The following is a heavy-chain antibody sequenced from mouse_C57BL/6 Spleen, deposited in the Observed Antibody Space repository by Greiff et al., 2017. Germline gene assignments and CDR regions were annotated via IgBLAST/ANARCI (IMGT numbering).Heavy chain of an antibody. CDR2: ISSGGDYI. Sequence: EVHLVESGEGLVKPGGSLKLSCAASGFTFSSYAMSWVRQTPEKRLEWVAYISSGGDYIYYADTVKGRFTISRDNARNTLYLQMSRLKSEDTAMYYCTRGYDYDGYYFDYWGQGTTLTVSS. D-gene: IGHD2-4*01. V-gene: IGHV5-9-1*02. CDR1: GFTFSSYA. CDR3: TRGYDYDGYYFDY. J-gene: IGHJ2*01.